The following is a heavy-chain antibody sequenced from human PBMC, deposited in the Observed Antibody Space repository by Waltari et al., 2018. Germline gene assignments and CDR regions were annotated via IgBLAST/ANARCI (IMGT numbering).Heavy chain of an antibody. CDR2: IYYSGSP. J-gene: IGHJ5*02. V-gene: IGHV4-39*07. D-gene: IGHD2-2*01. CDR3: ARDPCSSTSCYNWFDP. Sequence: QLQLQESGPGLVKPSETLSLTCTGSGGSISSRRYYWGWIRQTPGKGLEWIGSIYYSGSPHYNPSLKSRVTISVDTSNTHFSLKLSSVTAADTAVYYCARDPCSSTSCYNWFDPWGQGTLVTVSS. CDR1: GGSISSRRYY.